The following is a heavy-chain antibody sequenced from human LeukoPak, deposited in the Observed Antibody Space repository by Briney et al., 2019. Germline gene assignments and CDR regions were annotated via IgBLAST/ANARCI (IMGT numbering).Heavy chain of an antibody. CDR2: INPSGGNT. D-gene: IGHD2-15*01. CDR1: GYTFTSYY. Sequence: GASVKVSCKASGYTFTSYYMHWVRQAPGRGLEWMGIINPSGGNTSYAQKFQGRVTMTRDTSTSTVYMELSSLGSEDTAVYYCARDVSDCSGGSCYSYFDYWGQGTLVTVSS. J-gene: IGHJ4*02. CDR3: ARDVSDCSGGSCYSYFDY. V-gene: IGHV1-46*01.